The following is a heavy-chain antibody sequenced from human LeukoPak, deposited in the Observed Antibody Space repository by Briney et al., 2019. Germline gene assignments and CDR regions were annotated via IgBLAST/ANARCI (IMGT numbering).Heavy chain of an antibody. Sequence: SRTLSLTCTVSGASISSAENHWSWIRQPPGKGLEWIGYISYSGDTSYNPSLKSRVTISIDTSKNQFSLKLSSVTAADTAVYYCARGGTSAFDYWGQGTLVTVSS. CDR2: ISYSGDT. CDR3: ARGGTSAFDY. J-gene: IGHJ4*02. CDR1: GASISSAENH. V-gene: IGHV4-30-4*08. D-gene: IGHD1-1*01.